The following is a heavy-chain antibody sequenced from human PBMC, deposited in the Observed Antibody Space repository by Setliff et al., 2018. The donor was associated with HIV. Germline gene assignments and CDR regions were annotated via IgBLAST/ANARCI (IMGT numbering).Heavy chain of an antibody. Sequence: PSETLSLTCAVSGFSISTNYYWGWIRQPPGKGLDWIGSIYHSGSTYYNPSLKSRVTISVDTSKNQFSLELSSVTAADTAIFYCARHSGGDQLLREFDYWGQGTLVTVSS. V-gene: IGHV4-38-2*01. CDR3: ARHSGGDQLLREFDY. J-gene: IGHJ4*02. CDR2: IYHSGST. CDR1: GFSISTNYY. D-gene: IGHD2-2*01.